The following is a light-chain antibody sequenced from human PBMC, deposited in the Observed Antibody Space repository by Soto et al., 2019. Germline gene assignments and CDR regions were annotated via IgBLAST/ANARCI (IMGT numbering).Light chain of an antibody. CDR3: SSYTSSSTPHYV. J-gene: IGLJ1*01. V-gene: IGLV2-14*01. Sequence: QSVLTQPASVSGSPGQSITISCTGTSSDVGGYNYVSWYQQHPGKAPKRMIYEVSNRPSGVSNRFSGSKSGNTASLTISGLQAEDEADYYCSSYTSSSTPHYVFGSGSKVTVL. CDR2: EVS. CDR1: SSDVGGYNY.